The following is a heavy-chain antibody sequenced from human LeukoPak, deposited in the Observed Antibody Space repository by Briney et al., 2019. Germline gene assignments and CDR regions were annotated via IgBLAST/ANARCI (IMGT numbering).Heavy chain of an antibody. CDR2: IKKEGNDK. CDR1: GFSLRSYW. J-gene: IGHJ4*02. V-gene: IGHV3-7*01. CDR3: LHYNSGSV. D-gene: IGHD3-10*01. Sequence: GGSLRLSCAASGFSLRSYWMSWVRQAPGRGLEWVANIKKEGNDKYYVDSVKGRFTVSRDNAKNSLYLQMNSLRAEDTAVYYCLHYNSGSVWGQATLVSVRS.